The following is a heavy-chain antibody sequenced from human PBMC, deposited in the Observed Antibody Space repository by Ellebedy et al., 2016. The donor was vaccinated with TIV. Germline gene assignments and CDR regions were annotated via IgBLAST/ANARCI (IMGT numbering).Heavy chain of an antibody. J-gene: IGHJ4*02. Sequence: GESLKISXVASGFTFRSHGIYWVRQAPGKGLEWVAVISSDGSNKYYADSVKGRFTISIDNSKNTLYLQMNSLRTDDMAVYYCARGGSSGSSDYWGQGTLVTVSS. D-gene: IGHD3-10*01. CDR1: GFTFRSHG. CDR3: ARGGSSGSSDY. V-gene: IGHV3-30*03. CDR2: ISSDGSNK.